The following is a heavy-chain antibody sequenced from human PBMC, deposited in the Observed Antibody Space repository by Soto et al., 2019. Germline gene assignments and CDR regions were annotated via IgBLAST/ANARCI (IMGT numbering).Heavy chain of an antibody. CDR1: GGSISSYY. CDR3: ARLIAVAAEFYFDY. D-gene: IGHD6-19*01. J-gene: IGHJ4*02. Sequence: KSSETLSLTXTVSGGSISSYYWSWIRQPPGKGLEWIGYIYYSGSTNYNPSLKSRVTISVDTSKNQFSLKLSSVTAADTAVYYCARLIAVAAEFYFDYWGQGTLVTVSS. V-gene: IGHV4-59*01. CDR2: IYYSGST.